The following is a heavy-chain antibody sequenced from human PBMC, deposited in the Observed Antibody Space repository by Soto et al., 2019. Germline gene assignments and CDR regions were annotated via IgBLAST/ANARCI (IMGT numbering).Heavy chain of an antibody. J-gene: IGHJ6*03. Sequence: GGSLRLSCAASGFTFSSYSMNWVRQAPGKGLEWVSSISSSSSYIYYADSVKGRFTISRDNAKNSLYLQMNSLRAEDTAVYYCARFPGPGGKGYKQDYYYMDVWGKGTTVTVSS. CDR2: ISSSSSYI. CDR1: GFTFSSYS. V-gene: IGHV3-21*01. CDR3: ARFPGPGGKGYKQDYYYMDV. D-gene: IGHD1-20*01.